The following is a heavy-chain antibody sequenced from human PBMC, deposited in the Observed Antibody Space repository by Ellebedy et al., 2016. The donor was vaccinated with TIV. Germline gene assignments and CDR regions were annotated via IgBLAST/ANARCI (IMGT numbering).Heavy chain of an antibody. J-gene: IGHJ6*02. D-gene: IGHD3-10*01. CDR1: GFTVSTNY. Sequence: PGGSLRLSCAASGFTVSTNYMNWVRQAPGKGLEWVSVIFAGGQTYYTDAVKGRFVVSRDISENMMYLQISSLRVEDTAVYYCARAVPRLYGEDYGMDVWGQGTTVIVSS. V-gene: IGHV3-66*01. CDR2: IFAGGQT. CDR3: ARAVPRLYGEDYGMDV.